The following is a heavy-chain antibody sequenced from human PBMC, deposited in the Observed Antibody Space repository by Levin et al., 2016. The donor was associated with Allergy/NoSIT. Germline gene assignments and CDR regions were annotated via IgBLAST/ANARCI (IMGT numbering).Heavy chain of an antibody. D-gene: IGHD6-19*01. CDR1: GFTFSNYA. J-gene: IGHJ4*02. CDR2: ITGDAGTT. Sequence: GESLKISCEGSGFTFSNYAMSWVRQAPGKGLEWVSAITGDAGTTIYADSVMGRFTISRDNSKSTLNLQMDSLTAEDTAVYFCGMGITRGGWYGWWGQGTLVTVSS. V-gene: IGHV3-23*01. CDR3: GMGITRGGWYGW.